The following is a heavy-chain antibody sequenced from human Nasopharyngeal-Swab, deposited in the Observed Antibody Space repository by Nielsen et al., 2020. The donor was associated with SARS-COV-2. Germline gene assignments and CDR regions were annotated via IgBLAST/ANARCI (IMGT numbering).Heavy chain of an antibody. CDR1: GFTFSSYA. Sequence: WGSLRLSCAASGFTFSSYAMHWVRQAPGKGLEWVAVISYDGSNKYYADSVKGRFTISRDNSKNTLYLQMNSLRAEDTAVYYCARSAGSGWYWTYYYYGMDVWGQGTTVTVSS. J-gene: IGHJ6*02. D-gene: IGHD6-19*01. V-gene: IGHV3-30-3*01. CDR3: ARSAGSGWYWTYYYYGMDV. CDR2: ISYDGSNK.